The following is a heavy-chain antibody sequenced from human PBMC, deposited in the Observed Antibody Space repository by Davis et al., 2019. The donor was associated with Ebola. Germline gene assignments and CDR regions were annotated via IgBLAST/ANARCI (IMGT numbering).Heavy chain of an antibody. Sequence: PGGSLRLSCAASGFTFGNYAMSWVRQAPGKGLEWVSAISGSGHDTDYADSLKGRFTISRDNAKNSVFLQMNSLRAEDTAVYYCTKIPHKWLQWLFDFWGPGTLVTVSS. J-gene: IGHJ5*01. V-gene: IGHV3-23*01. CDR3: TKIPHKWLQWLFDF. CDR1: GFTFGNYA. CDR2: ISGSGHDT. D-gene: IGHD5-24*01.